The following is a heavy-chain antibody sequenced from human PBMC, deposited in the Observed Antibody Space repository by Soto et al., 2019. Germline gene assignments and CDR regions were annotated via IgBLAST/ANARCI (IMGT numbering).Heavy chain of an antibody. V-gene: IGHV4-30-4*01. J-gene: IGHJ4*02. Sequence: PSETLSLTCTVSGGSINSGDYYWSWIRQPPGKGLEWIGYVFYSGSTYYNPSLQSRVSISIDTSKNQFSLKLTSVTAADTAVYYCAREGCYDRKIDYWGQGILVTVSS. CDR1: GGSINSGDYY. D-gene: IGHD2-2*01. CDR2: VFYSGST. CDR3: AREGCYDRKIDY.